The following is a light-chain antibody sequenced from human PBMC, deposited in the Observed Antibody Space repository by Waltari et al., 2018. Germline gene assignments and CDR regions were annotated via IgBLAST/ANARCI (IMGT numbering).Light chain of an antibody. CDR3: SSYTSSSTWV. J-gene: IGLJ3*02. CDR2: DVS. V-gene: IGLV2-14*01. Sequence: QSALTQPASVSGAPGQSIPISCTGTRSDVGGYNFVPWYQQHPGKAPKLMIYDVSKRPSGVSNRFSGSKSGNTASPTISGLQAEDEADYYCSSYTSSSTWVFGGGTKLTVL. CDR1: RSDVGGYNF.